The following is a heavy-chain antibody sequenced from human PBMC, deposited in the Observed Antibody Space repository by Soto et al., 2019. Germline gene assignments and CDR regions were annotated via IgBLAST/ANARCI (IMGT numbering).Heavy chain of an antibody. V-gene: IGHV3-23*01. CDR3: AKDSNKYSSSLRGRYFDY. CDR1: GLPFSSYV. CDR2: ISGGGSNT. Sequence: GGSLRLSCAASGLPFSSYVMSWVRQAPGKGLEWVSGISGGGSNTFYADYVKGRFTISRDNSKNTLLLQMNSLGAEDTAVDYCAKDSNKYSSSLRGRYFDYWGQGIGVTVSS. J-gene: IGHJ4*02. D-gene: IGHD4-4*01.